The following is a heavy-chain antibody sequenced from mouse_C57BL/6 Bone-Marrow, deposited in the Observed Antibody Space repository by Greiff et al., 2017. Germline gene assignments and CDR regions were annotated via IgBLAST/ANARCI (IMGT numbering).Heavy chain of an antibody. Sequence: VQLQQSGAELAKPGASVKLSCKASGYTFTSYWMHWVKQRPGQGLEWIGYINPSSGYTKYNQKFKDKATLPADKSSSTAYMQLSSLIYEDSAVYYCARRRWATVSRGYWGQGTTLTVTA. J-gene: IGHJ2*01. V-gene: IGHV1-7*01. CDR3: ARRRWATVSRGY. CDR2: INPSSGYT. D-gene: IGHD1-1*01. CDR1: GYTFTSYW.